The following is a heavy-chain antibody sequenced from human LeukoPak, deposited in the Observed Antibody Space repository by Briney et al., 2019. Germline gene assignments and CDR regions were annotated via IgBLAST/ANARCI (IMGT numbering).Heavy chain of an antibody. V-gene: IGHV4-34*01. CDR1: GGSFSGYY. CDR3: ARAYSSSWYSY. Sequence: SETLSLTCAVYGGSFSGYYWSWIRQPPGKGLEWIGEINHSGSTNYNPSLKSRVTISVDTSKNQFSLKLSSATAADTAVYYCARAYSSSWYSYWGQGTLVTVSS. J-gene: IGHJ4*02. D-gene: IGHD6-13*01. CDR2: INHSGST.